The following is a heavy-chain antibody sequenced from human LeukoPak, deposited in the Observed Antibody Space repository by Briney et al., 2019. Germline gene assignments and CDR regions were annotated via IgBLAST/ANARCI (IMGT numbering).Heavy chain of an antibody. V-gene: IGHV3-7*01. Sequence: GGSLRLSCVASGFTFSRDWMSWVRQAPGKGLEWVASVKQDGIETQYVDSVKGRFTISRDNAKNSVYLQMNSLRVEGTAVYYCARDGTGFDYWGQGTLVTVSS. CDR1: GFTFSRDW. D-gene: IGHD2-8*02. J-gene: IGHJ4*02. CDR2: VKQDGIET. CDR3: ARDGTGFDY.